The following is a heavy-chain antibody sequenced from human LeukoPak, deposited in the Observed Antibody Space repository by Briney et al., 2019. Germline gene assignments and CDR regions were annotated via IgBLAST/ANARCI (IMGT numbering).Heavy chain of an antibody. CDR1: GGTFSSYA. CDR2: INPNSGGT. J-gene: IGHJ4*02. Sequence: ASVKVSCKASGGTFSSYAISWVRQAPGQGLEWMGRINPNSGGTNYAQKFQGRVTMTRDTSISTAYMELSRLRSDDTAVYYCARYSGYVYWGQGTLVTVSS. D-gene: IGHD5-12*01. CDR3: ARYSGYVY. V-gene: IGHV1-2*06.